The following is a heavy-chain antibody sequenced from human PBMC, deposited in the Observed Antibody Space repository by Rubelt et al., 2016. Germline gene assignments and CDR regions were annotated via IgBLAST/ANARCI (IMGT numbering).Heavy chain of an antibody. J-gene: IGHJ4*02. Sequence: GKGLEWIGSIYHSGSTNYNPSLKSRVTISVDTSTNQFSLKLSSVTAADTAVYYCARTEGSIAVAEYYFDYWGQGTLVTVSS. CDR2: IYHSGST. D-gene: IGHD6-19*01. CDR3: ARTEGSIAVAEYYFDY. V-gene: IGHV4-38-2*01.